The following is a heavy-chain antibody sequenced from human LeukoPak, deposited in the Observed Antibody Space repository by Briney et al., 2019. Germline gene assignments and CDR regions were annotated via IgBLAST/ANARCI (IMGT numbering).Heavy chain of an antibody. CDR1: GFTFSSYG. Sequence: LSGGTLRLSCAASGFTFSSYGMSWVRQAPGKGLEWVSAISGSGGSTFYADSVKGRFTISRDNSKNTLYLQVNSLRAEDTAVYYCAKGSRPGYSYGPREYYYYMDVWGKGTTVTVSS. D-gene: IGHD5-18*01. V-gene: IGHV3-23*01. CDR2: ISGSGGST. CDR3: AKGSRPGYSYGPREYYYYMDV. J-gene: IGHJ6*03.